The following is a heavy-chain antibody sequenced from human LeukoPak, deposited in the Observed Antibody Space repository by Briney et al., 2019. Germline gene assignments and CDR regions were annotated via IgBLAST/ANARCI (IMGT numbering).Heavy chain of an antibody. CDR3: ARGGGRGAFDPYYFDY. V-gene: IGHV4-34*01. J-gene: IGHJ4*02. CDR1: GGSFSGYY. Sequence: KSSETLSLTCAVHGGSFSGYYWSWIRQPPGKGLEWIGEINHSGSTNYSPSLKSRVTISVDTSKNQFSLKLSSVTAADTAVFFCARGGGRGAFDPYYFDYWGQGTLVTVSS. CDR2: INHSGST. D-gene: IGHD2-15*01.